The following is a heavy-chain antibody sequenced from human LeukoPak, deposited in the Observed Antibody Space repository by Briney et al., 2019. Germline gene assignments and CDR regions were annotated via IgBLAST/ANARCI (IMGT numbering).Heavy chain of an antibody. V-gene: IGHV4-38-2*01. J-gene: IGHJ4*02. Sequence: SETLSLTCAVSGYSISSGYYWGWIRQPPGKGLEWIGSIYYSGSTYYNPSLKSRVTISVDTSKNQFSLKLSSVTAADTAVYYCARHVRMIVVVTEFDYWGQGTLVTVSS. D-gene: IGHD3-22*01. CDR2: IYYSGST. CDR3: ARHVRMIVVVTEFDY. CDR1: GYSISSGYY.